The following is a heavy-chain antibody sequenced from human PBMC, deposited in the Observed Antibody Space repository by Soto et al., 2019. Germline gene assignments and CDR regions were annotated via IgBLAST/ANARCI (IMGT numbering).Heavy chain of an antibody. J-gene: IGHJ3*02. D-gene: IGHD5-12*01. Sequence: GGSLRLSCAASGFTVSSYEMDWVRQAPGKGVEWDGYISISGGTIYYGDSVEGRFTISRDNADNSLYLQMNSLRAEDRAVYYCTKEKSVINSGYDAFDIWGRGTVVTVSS. CDR2: ISISGGTI. CDR3: TKEKSVINSGYDAFDI. V-gene: IGHV3-48*03. CDR1: GFTVSSYE.